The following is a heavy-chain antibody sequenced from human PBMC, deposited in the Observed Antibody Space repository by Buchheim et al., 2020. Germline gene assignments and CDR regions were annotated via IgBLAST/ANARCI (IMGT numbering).Heavy chain of an antibody. Sequence: QVQLVESGGGVVQPGRSLRLSCAASGFTFSSYAMHWVRQAPGKGLEWVAVISYDGSNKYYADSVKGRFTISRDTSKNTLYLQMNSLRAEDTAVYYCARVIDGDYRRGYFDYWGQGTL. J-gene: IGHJ4*02. CDR1: GFTFSSYA. CDR2: ISYDGSNK. CDR3: ARVIDGDYRRGYFDY. D-gene: IGHD4-17*01. V-gene: IGHV3-30*04.